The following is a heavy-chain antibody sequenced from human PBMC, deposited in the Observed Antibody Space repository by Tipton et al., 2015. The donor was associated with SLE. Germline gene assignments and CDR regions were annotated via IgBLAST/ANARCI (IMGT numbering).Heavy chain of an antibody. CDR1: GGSISSGSYY. V-gene: IGHV4-61*02. CDR2: IYTSGST. CDR3: ARDSGADAFDI. J-gene: IGHJ3*02. D-gene: IGHD3-10*01. Sequence: TLSLTCTVSGGSISSGSYYCSWIRQPAGKGLEWIGRIYTSGSTNYNPSLKSRVTISVDTSKNQFSLKLSSVTAADTAVYYCARDSGADAFDIWGQGTMVTVSS.